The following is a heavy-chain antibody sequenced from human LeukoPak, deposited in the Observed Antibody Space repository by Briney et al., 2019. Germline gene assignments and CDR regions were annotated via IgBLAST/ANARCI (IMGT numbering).Heavy chain of an antibody. CDR2: MNPNSGNT. V-gene: IGHV1-8*01. CDR3: AREKGYCSSSSCYGAGGMDV. CDR1: GYTFTSYD. D-gene: IGHD2-2*01. Sequence: GASVKVSCKASGYTFTSYDINGVRQATGQGREWMGWMNPNSGNTGYAQKFQGRVTITRNTSISTAYMELSSLRSEDTAVYYCAREKGYCSSSSCYGAGGMDVWGQGTTVTVSS. J-gene: IGHJ6*02.